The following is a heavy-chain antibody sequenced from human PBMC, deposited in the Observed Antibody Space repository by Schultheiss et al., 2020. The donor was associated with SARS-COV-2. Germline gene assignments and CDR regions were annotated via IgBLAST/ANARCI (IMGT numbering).Heavy chain of an antibody. Sequence: SETLSLTCAVSGGSISSGGYYWSWIHQHPGKGLEWIGEINHSGSTNYNPSLKSLVTISVDTSKNQFSLKLSSVTAADTAVYYCASGTYKGSSGFDPWGQGTLVTVSS. V-gene: IGHV4-31*01. J-gene: IGHJ5*02. CDR2: INHSGST. D-gene: IGHD6-19*01. CDR3: ASGTYKGSSGFDP. CDR1: GGSISSGGYY.